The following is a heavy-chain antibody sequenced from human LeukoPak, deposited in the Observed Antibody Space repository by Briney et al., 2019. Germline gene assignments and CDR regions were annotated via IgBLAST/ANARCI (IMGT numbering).Heavy chain of an antibody. V-gene: IGHV1-46*01. CDR3: ARSPPIYVTQSIFDY. D-gene: IGHD3-16*01. Sequence: ASVKVSCKASGYTFTSYYMHWVRQAPGQGLEWMGIINPSGGSTSYAQKFQGRVTMTRDTSISTAYMELSRLRSDDTAVYYCARSPPIYVTQSIFDYWGQGTLVTVSS. CDR1: GYTFTSYY. CDR2: INPSGGST. J-gene: IGHJ4*02.